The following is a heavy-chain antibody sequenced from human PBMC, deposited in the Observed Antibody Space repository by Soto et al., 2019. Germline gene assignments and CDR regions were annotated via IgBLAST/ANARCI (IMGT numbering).Heavy chain of an antibody. CDR2: ISSSSSTI. J-gene: IGHJ4*02. CDR1: GFTFSSYS. D-gene: IGHD1-7*01. V-gene: IGHV3-48*02. Sequence: PGGSLRLSCAASGFTFSSYSMNWVRQAPGKGLEWVSYISSSSSTIYYADSVKGRFTISRDNAKNSLYLQMNSLRDEDTAVYYCAKGSNWNYKGSFDYWGQGTLVTVSS. CDR3: AKGSNWNYKGSFDY.